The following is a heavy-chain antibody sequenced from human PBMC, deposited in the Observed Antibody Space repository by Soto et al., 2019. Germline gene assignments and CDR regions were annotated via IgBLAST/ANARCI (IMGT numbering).Heavy chain of an antibody. CDR2: ISCPXSNN. Sequence: GGSLILCKAFSGIPCNGNGMRLVRASPGKLLELVSVISCPXSNNYYAGCVKGRCTIYRDNSQNTLFLQMNSLRPEDTAVYYCARGPRGCIYTSCYTIDYWGQGTLVTVSS. D-gene: IGHD2-2*02. CDR1: GIPCNGNG. J-gene: IGHJ4*02. CDR3: ARGPRGCIYTSCYTIDY. V-gene: IGHV3-30*03.